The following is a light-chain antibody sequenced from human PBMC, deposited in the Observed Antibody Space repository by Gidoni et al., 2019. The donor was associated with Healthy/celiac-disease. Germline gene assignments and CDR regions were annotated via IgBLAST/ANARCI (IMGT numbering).Light chain of an antibody. J-gene: IGKJ1*01. Sequence: DIVMTQSPDSLAASLGERATINCKSSPSVLYSSKHKNYLAWYQQKPGQPPKLLIYWASTRESGVPDRFSGSGSGTDFTLTISSLQAEDVAVYYCQQYYSTPWTFGQGTKVEIK. CDR3: QQYYSTPWT. CDR2: WAS. V-gene: IGKV4-1*01. CDR1: PSVLYSSKHKNY.